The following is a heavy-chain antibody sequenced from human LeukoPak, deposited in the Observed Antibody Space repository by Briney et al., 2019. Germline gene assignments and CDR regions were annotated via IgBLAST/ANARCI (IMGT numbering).Heavy chain of an antibody. Sequence: PGGSLRLSCVASGFTFSGYSMNWVRQAPGKGLEWVSLITTTSSYIYYADSVKGRFTISRDNAKNSLYLQINSLRAEDTAVYYCARVLTGYSYYYYYYMDVWGKGTTVTVSS. D-gene: IGHD3-9*01. CDR1: GFTFSGYS. J-gene: IGHJ6*03. CDR2: ITTTSSYI. CDR3: ARVLTGYSYYYYYYMDV. V-gene: IGHV3-21*01.